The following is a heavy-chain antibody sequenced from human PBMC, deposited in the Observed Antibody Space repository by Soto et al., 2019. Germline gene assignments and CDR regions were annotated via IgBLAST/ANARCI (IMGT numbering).Heavy chain of an antibody. CDR1: GYNFATDW. Sequence: PGESLKISCKGSGYNFATDWIGWVRQMPGKGLEWMGIIYPVDSDTRYSPSFQGQVTISADKSISTAYLQWSSLKASDTAMYYCARYWHSYSLNYYRGMDVWGHGTTVTVSS. D-gene: IGHD5-18*01. CDR2: IYPVDSDT. J-gene: IGHJ6*02. CDR3: ARYWHSYSLNYYRGMDV. V-gene: IGHV5-51*01.